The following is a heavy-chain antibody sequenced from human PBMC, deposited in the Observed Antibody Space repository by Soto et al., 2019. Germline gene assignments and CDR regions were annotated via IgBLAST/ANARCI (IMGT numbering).Heavy chain of an antibody. Sequence: ASVKVSCKASGGTFSSYAISWVRQAPGQGLEWMGGIIPIFGTANYAQKFQGRVTITADESTSTAYMELSSLRSEDTAVYYCARGVLWFGELSGPTYYYGMDVWGQGTTVTVSS. D-gene: IGHD3-10*01. CDR2: IIPIFGTA. CDR3: ARGVLWFGELSGPTYYYGMDV. J-gene: IGHJ6*02. CDR1: GGTFSSYA. V-gene: IGHV1-69*13.